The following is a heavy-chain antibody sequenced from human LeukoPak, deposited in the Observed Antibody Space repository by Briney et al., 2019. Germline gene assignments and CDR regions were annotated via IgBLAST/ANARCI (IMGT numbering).Heavy chain of an antibody. CDR2: MNPNSGGT. CDR3: AREIGNWNDGENWFDP. D-gene: IGHD1-20*01. Sequence: ASVKVSCKASGYTLTGHSMHWVRQAPGQGLEWMGWMNPNSGGTKYTRKFQGRVTMTRDTSISTAYMELSRLTSDDTAMYYCAREIGNWNDGENWFDPWGQGTLVTVSS. J-gene: IGHJ5*02. V-gene: IGHV1-2*02. CDR1: GYTLTGHS.